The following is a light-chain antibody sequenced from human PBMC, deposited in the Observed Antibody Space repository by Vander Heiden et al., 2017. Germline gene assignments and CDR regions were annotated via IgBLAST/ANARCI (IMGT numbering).Light chain of an antibody. CDR1: QSVSSN. Sequence: EVVMTQSPASLSVSPGDRATLSCRASQSVSSNLAWYQQKPGQAPRLLIYGASTRATGVPARFSGSGSVTEFALTISSLQSEDFAVYYCQQDNNWPSSFGGGTKVEI. CDR3: QQDNNWPSS. CDR2: GAS. V-gene: IGKV3-15*01. J-gene: IGKJ4*01.